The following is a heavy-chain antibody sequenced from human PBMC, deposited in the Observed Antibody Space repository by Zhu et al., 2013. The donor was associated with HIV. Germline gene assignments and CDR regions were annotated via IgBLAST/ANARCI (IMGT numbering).Heavy chain of an antibody. CDR1: GGSISSYY. Sequence: QVQLQGSGPGLVKPSETLSLTCTVSGGSISSYYWSWIRQPPGKGLEWIGYIHYSGSTNYNPSLKSRVTISVDTSKNQFSLKLSSVTAADTAVYYCARVGVDGRYYYDSSGYYYFDYWGQGTLVTVSS. CDR2: IHYSGST. J-gene: IGHJ4*02. CDR3: ARVGVDGRYYYDSSGYYYFDY. D-gene: IGHD3-22*01. V-gene: IGHV4-59*01.